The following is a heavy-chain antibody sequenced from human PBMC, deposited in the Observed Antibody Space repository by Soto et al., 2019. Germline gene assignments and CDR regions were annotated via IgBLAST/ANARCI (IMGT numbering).Heavy chain of an antibody. J-gene: IGHJ4*02. CDR2: ISSSSSYI. V-gene: IGHV3-21*01. Sequence: PGGSLRLSCAASGFTFSSYSMNWVRQAPGKGLEWVSSISSSSSYIYYADSVKGRFTISRDNAKNSLYLQMNSLRAEDTAVYYYATKKHYFDTGGYYYWGQGTLVTVS. D-gene: IGHD3-22*01. CDR1: GFTFSSYS. CDR3: ATKKHYFDTGGYYY.